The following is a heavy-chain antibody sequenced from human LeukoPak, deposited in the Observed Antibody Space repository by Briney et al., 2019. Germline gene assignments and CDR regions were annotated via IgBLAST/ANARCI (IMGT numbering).Heavy chain of an antibody. V-gene: IGHV1-69*13. D-gene: IGHD3-3*01. CDR1: GGTFGSYA. J-gene: IGHJ6*03. CDR2: IIPIFGTA. CDR3: ARVPPDFWSGSDMDV. Sequence: GASVKVSCKASGGTFGSYAISWVRQAPGQGLEWMGGIIPIFGTANYAQKFQGRVTITADESTSTAYMELSSLRSEDTAVYYCARVPPDFWSGSDMDVWGKGTTVTVSS.